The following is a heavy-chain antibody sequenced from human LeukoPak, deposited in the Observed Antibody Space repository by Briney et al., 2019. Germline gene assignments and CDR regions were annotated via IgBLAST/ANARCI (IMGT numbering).Heavy chain of an antibody. J-gene: IGHJ4*02. CDR3: ARVRRSSGWYEAYYFDY. CDR1: GFTFSSYW. CDR2: IKQDGSEE. Sequence: PGGSLRLSCAASGFTFSSYWMSWVRQAPGKGLEWVANIKQDGSEEYYVDSVKGRLTISRDNAKNSLYLQMNSLRAEDTAVYYCARVRRSSGWYEAYYFDYWGQGTLVTVSS. V-gene: IGHV3-7*01. D-gene: IGHD6-19*01.